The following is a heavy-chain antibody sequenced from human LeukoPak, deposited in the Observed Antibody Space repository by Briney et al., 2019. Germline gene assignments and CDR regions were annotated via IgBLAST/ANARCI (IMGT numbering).Heavy chain of an antibody. Sequence: ASVKVSCKASGYTFTGYYMHWVRQAPGQGLEWMGWINPNSGGTHFAQKFQDRVTMTRDTSTSTGYMELSRLTSDDTAVYYCASGSSLDGSSGWPTRYYWGQGTLVTVSS. V-gene: IGHV1-2*02. D-gene: IGHD6-19*01. CDR1: GYTFTGYY. CDR2: INPNSGGT. J-gene: IGHJ4*02. CDR3: ASGSSLDGSSGWPTRYY.